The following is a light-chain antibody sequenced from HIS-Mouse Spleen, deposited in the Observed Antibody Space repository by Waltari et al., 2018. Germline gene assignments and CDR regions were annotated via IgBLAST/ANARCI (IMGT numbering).Light chain of an antibody. Sequence: QSALTQPASVSGSPGQSLTISCTGTSSDVGGYNYVSWYQQHPGKAPKLMIYDVSNRPSGVSNRFSGSKSGNKASLTISGLQAEDEADYYCSSYTSSSTEVFGGGTKLTVL. CDR1: SSDVGGYNY. CDR2: DVS. J-gene: IGLJ2*01. CDR3: SSYTSSSTEV. V-gene: IGLV2-14*03.